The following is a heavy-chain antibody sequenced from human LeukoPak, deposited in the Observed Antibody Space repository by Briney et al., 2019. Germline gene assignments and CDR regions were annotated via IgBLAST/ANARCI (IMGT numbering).Heavy chain of an antibody. D-gene: IGHD3-10*01. CDR2: IYYSGST. CDR1: GGSISSYY. CDR3: ARGVTMVRGVLSGWFDP. V-gene: IGHV4-59*12. J-gene: IGHJ5*02. Sequence: SETLSLTCTVSGGSISSYYWSWIRQPPGKGLEWIGSIYYSGSTYYNPSLKSRVTISVDTSKNQFSLKLSSVTAADTAVYYCARGVTMVRGVLSGWFDPWGQGTLVTVSS.